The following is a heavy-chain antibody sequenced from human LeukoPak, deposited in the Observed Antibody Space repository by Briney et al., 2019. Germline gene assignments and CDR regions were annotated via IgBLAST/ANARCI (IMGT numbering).Heavy chain of an antibody. Sequence: GGSLRLSCAASGFTFSSYGMHWVRQAPGKGLEWVAVISYDGSNKYYADSVKGRFTISRDNSKNTLYLQMNSLRAEDTAVYYCARVGYCSTTSCYWRAFDYWGQGTLVTVSS. J-gene: IGHJ4*02. V-gene: IGHV3-30*03. CDR1: GFTFSSYG. CDR3: ARVGYCSTTSCYWRAFDY. CDR2: ISYDGSNK. D-gene: IGHD2-2*01.